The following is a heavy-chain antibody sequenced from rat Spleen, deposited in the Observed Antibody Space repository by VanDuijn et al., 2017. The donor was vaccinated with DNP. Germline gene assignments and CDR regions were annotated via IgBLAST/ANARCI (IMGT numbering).Heavy chain of an antibody. CDR1: GYSITSNY. Sequence: EVQLQESGPGLVKPSQSLSLTCSVTGYSITSNYWGWIRKFPGNKTEWIGYIDYSGNTGYNPSLKSRISITRDTSNNQFFLQLKSVTTEDTATYYCARGNDDYYPNWYFDFWGPGTMVTVSS. CDR2: IDYSGNT. CDR3: ARGNDDYYPNWYFDF. J-gene: IGHJ1*01. D-gene: IGHD1-12*03. V-gene: IGHV3-1*01.